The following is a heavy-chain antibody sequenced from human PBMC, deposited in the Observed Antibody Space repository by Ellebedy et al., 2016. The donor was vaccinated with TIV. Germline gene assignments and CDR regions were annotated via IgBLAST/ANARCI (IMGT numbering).Heavy chain of an antibody. Sequence: AASVKVSCKASGYTFTSYYMHWVRQAPGQGLEWMGTIDPSGGSTSYAQKFQGRVIMTWDTSTFTVYMELSSLRSEDTAVYYCARVPKPIAVAVYWGQGTLVTVSS. J-gene: IGHJ4*02. CDR1: GYTFTSYY. D-gene: IGHD6-19*01. CDR3: ARVPKPIAVAVY. V-gene: IGHV1-46*01. CDR2: IDPSGGST.